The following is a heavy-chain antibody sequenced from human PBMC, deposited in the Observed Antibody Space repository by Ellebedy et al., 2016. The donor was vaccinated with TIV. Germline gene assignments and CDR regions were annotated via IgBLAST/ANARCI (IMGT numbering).Heavy chain of an antibody. D-gene: IGHD4-17*01. CDR1: GGSLSNFY. V-gene: IGHV4-59*01. CDR2: IYYSGST. Sequence: MPSETLSLTCTVSGGSLSNFYWSWIRQPPGKGLEWIGYIYYSGSTNYNPSLKSRVTRSIDTSKNQFSLRLTSVTAADTAVYYCATNYGDHYWGQGTLVTVSS. J-gene: IGHJ4*02. CDR3: ATNYGDHY.